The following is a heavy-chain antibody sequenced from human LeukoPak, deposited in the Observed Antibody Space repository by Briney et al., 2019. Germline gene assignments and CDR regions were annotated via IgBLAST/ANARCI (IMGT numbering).Heavy chain of an antibody. CDR2: ISYDGSNK. D-gene: IGHD6-19*01. CDR3: AREGYSSGSFDY. V-gene: IGHV3-30*04. J-gene: IGHJ4*02. Sequence: GRSLRLSCAASGFTFSSYAMHWVRQAPGKGLEWVAVISYDGSNKYYADSVKGRFTISRDNSKNTLYLQMNSLRAEDTAVYYCAREGYSSGSFDYWGQGTLVTVSS. CDR1: GFTFSSYA.